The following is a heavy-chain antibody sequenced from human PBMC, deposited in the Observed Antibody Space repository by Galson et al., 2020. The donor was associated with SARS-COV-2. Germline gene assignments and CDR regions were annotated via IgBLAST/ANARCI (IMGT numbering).Heavy chain of an antibody. CDR2: IRGEGSDS. Sequence: GGSLRLSCAASGFTFIYYGMQWVRQAQGKGLEWVDFIRGEGSDSYYADSVKGRFTILRDNSQNILHLKMNNLRIDDTAVYYCAQDQRAINYPLAFDIWGQGTMVTVSS. J-gene: IGHJ3*02. CDR1: GFTFIYYG. CDR3: AQDQRAINYPLAFDI. V-gene: IGHV3-30*02. D-gene: IGHD3-10*01.